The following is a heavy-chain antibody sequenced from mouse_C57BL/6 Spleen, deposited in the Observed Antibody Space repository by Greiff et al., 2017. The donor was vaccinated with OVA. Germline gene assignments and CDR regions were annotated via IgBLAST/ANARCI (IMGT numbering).Heavy chain of an antibody. J-gene: IGHJ4*01. Sequence: EVQLQQSGAELVKPGASVKLSCTASGFNIKDYYMHWVKQRPEQGLEWIGRIDPEDGETKYAPKFKGKATITADTSSNTAYLQLSSLTSEDTAVYYCARSRLTLLGPMDYWGQGTSGTVSS. CDR1: GFNIKDYY. CDR2: IDPEDGET. D-gene: IGHD3-3*01. CDR3: ARSRLTLLGPMDY. V-gene: IGHV14-2*01.